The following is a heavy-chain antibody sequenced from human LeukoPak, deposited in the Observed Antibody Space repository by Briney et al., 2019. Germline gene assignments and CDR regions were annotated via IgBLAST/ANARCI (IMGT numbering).Heavy chain of an antibody. V-gene: IGHV4-4*02. Sequence: SGTLSLTCAVSGGSISSSNWWSGVRPPPGKELEWIGEIYHSGSTNYNPSLKSRVTISVDKSKNKFSLKPSSVTAADTAVYYCARLYCSGGSCYQRDYWGQGTLVTVSS. D-gene: IGHD2-15*01. CDR3: ARLYCSGGSCYQRDY. CDR1: GGSISSSNW. CDR2: IYHSGST. J-gene: IGHJ4*02.